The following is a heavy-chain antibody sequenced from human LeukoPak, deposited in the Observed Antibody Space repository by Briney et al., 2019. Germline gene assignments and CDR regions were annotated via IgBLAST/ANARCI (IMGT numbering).Heavy chain of an antibody. CDR2: IYYSGST. V-gene: IGHV4-61*01. CDR3: AREGLGETYSEPYYGMDV. Sequence: KTSETLSLTCTVSGDSVSSGSYYWSWIRQPPGKGLEWIGYIYYSGSTNYNPSLKSRVTISVDTSKNQFSLKLSSVTAADTAVYYCAREGLGETYSEPYYGMDVWGQGTTVTVSS. CDR1: GDSVSSGSYY. J-gene: IGHJ6*02. D-gene: IGHD3-3*01.